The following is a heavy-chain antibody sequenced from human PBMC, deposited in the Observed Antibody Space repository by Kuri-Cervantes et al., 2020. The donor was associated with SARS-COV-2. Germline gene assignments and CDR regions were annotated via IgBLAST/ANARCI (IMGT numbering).Heavy chain of an antibody. CDR1: GFIVSSSY. CDR2: IYAGGGT. J-gene: IGHJ4*02. D-gene: IGHD4-17*01. CDR3: ARDLGTVTVFDY. V-gene: IGHV3-66*02. Sequence: GESLKISCAASGFIVSSSYMSWVRQAPGKGLEWVSIIYAGGGTYYADSVKGQFTISRDISKNTVFLQMNRLRPEDTAVYYCARDLGTVTVFDYWGQGTLVTVSS.